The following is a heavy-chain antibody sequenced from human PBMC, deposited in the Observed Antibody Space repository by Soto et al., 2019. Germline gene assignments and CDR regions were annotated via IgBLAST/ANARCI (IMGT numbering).Heavy chain of an antibody. Sequence: QVQLVESGAEVREPGASVKVSCRASGYTFTTYYIHWVRQAPGQGLEWVGIINPSGRSTSYAQRFQGRVTLTRDTSTSTVYMELSSLTSVDTAMYTSARDRGIAVAAGTIDYWGQGTLVTVFS. D-gene: IGHD6-19*01. V-gene: IGHV1-46*01. CDR2: INPSGRST. J-gene: IGHJ4*02. CDR1: GYTFTTYY. CDR3: ARDRGIAVAAGTIDY.